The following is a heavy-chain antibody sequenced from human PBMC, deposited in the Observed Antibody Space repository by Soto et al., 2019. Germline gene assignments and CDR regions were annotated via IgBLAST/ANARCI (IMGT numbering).Heavy chain of an antibody. CDR3: ARDSLINWGFDS. CDR2: VYFSGST. Sequence: SETLSLTCTVSGDSISPFYWSWIRQPPGRGLEWVGQVYFSGSTTYNPSLKSRVSMSVDTSKNQFSLRLKSVIDADTAVYYCARDSLINWGFDSWGQGAPVT. CDR1: GDSISPFY. V-gene: IGHV4-59*01. D-gene: IGHD7-27*01. J-gene: IGHJ4*02.